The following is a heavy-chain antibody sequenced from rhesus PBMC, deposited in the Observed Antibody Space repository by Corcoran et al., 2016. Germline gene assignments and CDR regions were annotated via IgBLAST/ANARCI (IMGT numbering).Heavy chain of an antibody. Sequence: QVQLQESGPGVVKPSETLSLTCAVSGGSISDSYRWSWIRQPPGKGLEWIGYIYGSSTSTNYNPSLKSRVTISKDTSKNQFSLRLSSVTAADTAVYYCATWYSGWSFDYWGQGVPVTVSS. CDR2: IYGSSTST. CDR1: GGSISDSYR. V-gene: IGHV4S10*01. J-gene: IGHJ4*01. D-gene: IGHD6-13*01. CDR3: ATWYSGWSFDY.